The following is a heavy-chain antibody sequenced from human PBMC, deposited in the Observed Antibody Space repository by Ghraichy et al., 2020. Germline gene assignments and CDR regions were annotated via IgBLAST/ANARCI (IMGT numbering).Heavy chain of an antibody. Sequence: SETLSLTCTVSGGSVSSGSYYWSWIRQPPGKGLEWIGYIYYSGSTNYNPSLKSRVTISVDTSKNQFSLKLSSVTAADTAVYYCARVIREAATPPYFDYWGQGTLVTVSS. V-gene: IGHV4-61*01. CDR3: ARVIREAATPPYFDY. CDR2: IYYSGST. J-gene: IGHJ4*02. D-gene: IGHD2-15*01. CDR1: GGSVSSGSYY.